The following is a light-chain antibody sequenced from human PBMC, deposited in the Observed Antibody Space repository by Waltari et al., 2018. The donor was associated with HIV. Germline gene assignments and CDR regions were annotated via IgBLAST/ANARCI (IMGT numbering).Light chain of an antibody. CDR3: GTWDTTLSAVV. CDR2: DDD. CDR1: SSNIGTNY. Sequence: QSVLTQPPSVSAAPGETVIISCSASSSNIGTNYVSWYPKLPGTAPKRFIYDDDLRHSGIPDRFSGSRSGTSATLGITGLQTGDEADYYCGTWDTTLSAVVFGGGTKLTVL. J-gene: IGLJ2*01. V-gene: IGLV1-51*01.